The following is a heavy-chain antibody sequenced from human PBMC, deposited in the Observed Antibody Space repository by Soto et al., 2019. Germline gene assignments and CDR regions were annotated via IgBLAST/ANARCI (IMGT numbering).Heavy chain of an antibody. CDR2: ISAYNGNT. CDR3: ARDQIVVVPAAPYGMDV. CDR1: GYTFTSYG. D-gene: IGHD2-2*01. J-gene: IGHJ6*02. Sequence: ASVKVSCKASGYTFTSYGISWVRQAPGQGLEWMGWISAYNGNTNYAQKLQGRVTMTTDTSTSTAYMELRSLRSDDTAVYYCARDQIVVVPAAPYGMDVWGQGTTVTVYS. V-gene: IGHV1-18*04.